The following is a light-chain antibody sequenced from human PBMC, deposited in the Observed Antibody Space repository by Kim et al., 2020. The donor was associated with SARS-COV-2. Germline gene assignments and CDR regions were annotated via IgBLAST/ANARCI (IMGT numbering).Light chain of an antibody. CDR1: SSDVGCYNY. CDR3: SSYAGSNLVV. CDR2: EVS. Sequence: GQSVTISCTGTSSDVGCYNYVSWYQQHPGKAPKLMIYEVSKRPSGVPDRFSGSKSGNTASLTVSGLQAADEADYYCSSYAGSNLVVFGGGTQLTVL. J-gene: IGLJ3*02. V-gene: IGLV2-8*01.